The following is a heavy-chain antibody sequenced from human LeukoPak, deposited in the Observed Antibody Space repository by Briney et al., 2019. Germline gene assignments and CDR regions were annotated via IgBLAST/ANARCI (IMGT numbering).Heavy chain of an antibody. J-gene: IGHJ2*01. Sequence: PGGSLRLSCAASGFTFSSYAMHWVRQAPGKGLEWVAVISYDGSNKYYADSVKGRFTISRDNSKNTLYLQMNSLRAEDTAVYYCARGEWKLLYHYWYFDLWGRGTLVTVSS. D-gene: IGHD1-26*01. CDR3: ARGEWKLLYHYWYFDL. CDR1: GFTFSSYA. CDR2: ISYDGSNK. V-gene: IGHV3-30-3*01.